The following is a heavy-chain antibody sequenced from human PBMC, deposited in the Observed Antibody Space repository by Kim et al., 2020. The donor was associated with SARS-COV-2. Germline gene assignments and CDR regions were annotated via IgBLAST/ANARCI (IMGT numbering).Heavy chain of an antibody. J-gene: IGHJ5*02. CDR1: GGSISSSY. D-gene: IGHD6-19*01. V-gene: IGHV4-59*08. Sequence: SETLSLTCSVSGGSISSSYWSWIRQPPGKGLEWIGHIYYSGSTTTYSPSLKSRGAISIDTSRNQLSLNLTSVTAADTAVYYGARRDGWYFDTWGQG. CDR2: IYYSGSTT. CDR3: ARRDGWYFDT.